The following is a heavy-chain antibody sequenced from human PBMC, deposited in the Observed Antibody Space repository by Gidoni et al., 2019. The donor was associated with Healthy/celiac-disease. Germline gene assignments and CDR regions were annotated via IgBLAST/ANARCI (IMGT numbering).Heavy chain of an antibody. D-gene: IGHD5-18*01. CDR1: GFTFSSYA. V-gene: IGHV3-30-3*01. J-gene: IGHJ6*02. CDR3: ARDTAMVLHPPGYGMDV. Sequence: QVQLVESGGGVVQPGRSLSLSWSASGFTFSSYAIHWVRQAPGKGLEWVAVISYDGSNKYYADSVKGRFTISRDNSKNTLYLQMNSLRAEDTAVYYCARDTAMVLHPPGYGMDVWGQGTTVTVSS. CDR2: ISYDGSNK.